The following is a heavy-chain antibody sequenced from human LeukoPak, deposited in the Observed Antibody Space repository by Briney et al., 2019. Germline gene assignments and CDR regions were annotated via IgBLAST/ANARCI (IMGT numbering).Heavy chain of an antibody. Sequence: ASVKVSCKASGYTFDDYAISWMRQARGQRLEWMGWISIYNGNTKYAQKLQGRVTMTRDTSTSTAYMELRSLRSDDTAVYYCARDGLTYTYDTTGYYSEFDYWGQGTPVTVSS. CDR1: GYTFDDYA. CDR2: ISIYNGNT. J-gene: IGHJ4*02. V-gene: IGHV1-18*01. D-gene: IGHD3-22*01. CDR3: ARDGLTYTYDTTGYYSEFDY.